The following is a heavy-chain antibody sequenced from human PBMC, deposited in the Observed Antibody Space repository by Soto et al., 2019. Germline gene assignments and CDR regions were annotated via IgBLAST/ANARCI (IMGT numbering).Heavy chain of an antibody. CDR1: GYTFTGHY. Sequence: ASVKVSCKASGYTFTGHYIHWVRQAPEQGPEWMGEIGPESGATRYAQRFQGRVTMTRDMSITTVYMELNNLSPDDTAGYYCGRGRSGQIVVFYWGQGTPVTVSA. V-gene: IGHV1-2*02. CDR3: GRGRSGQIVVFY. CDR2: IGPESGAT. D-gene: IGHD1-26*01. J-gene: IGHJ4*02.